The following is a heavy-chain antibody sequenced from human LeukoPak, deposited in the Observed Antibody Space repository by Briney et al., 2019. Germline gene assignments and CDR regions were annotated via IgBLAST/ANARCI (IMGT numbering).Heavy chain of an antibody. V-gene: IGHV4-34*01. CDR1: GGSFSGYY. J-gene: IGHJ4*02. Sequence: PSETLSLTCAVYGGSFSGYYWSWIRQPPGKGLEWIGEINHSGSTNYNPSLKSRVTISVDTSKNQFSLKLSSVTAADTAVYYCARGTRGFGGAIDYWGQGTLVTVSS. CDR2: INHSGST. D-gene: IGHD3-10*01. CDR3: ARGTRGFGGAIDY.